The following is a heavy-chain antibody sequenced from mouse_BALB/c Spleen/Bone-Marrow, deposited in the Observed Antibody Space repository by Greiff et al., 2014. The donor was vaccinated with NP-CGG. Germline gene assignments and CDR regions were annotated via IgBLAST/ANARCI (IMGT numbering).Heavy chain of an antibody. CDR3: ARRDC. V-gene: IGHV1S132*01. J-gene: IGHJ2*01. Sequence: QVQLQQSGAELVKPGASVKLSCKTSGYTFTSYWIQWVKQRPGQGLGWIGEIFPGTGTTYYNEKFKGKATLTIDTSSSTAYMQLSSLTSEDSAVYFCARRDCWGQGTTLTVSS. CDR2: IFPGTGTT. CDR1: GYTFTSYW.